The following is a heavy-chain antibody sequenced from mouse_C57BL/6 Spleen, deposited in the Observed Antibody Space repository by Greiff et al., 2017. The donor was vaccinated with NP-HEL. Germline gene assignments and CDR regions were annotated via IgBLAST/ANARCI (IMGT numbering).Heavy chain of an antibody. D-gene: IGHD2-2*01. CDR3: ARGAVYYGYDVGFDY. J-gene: IGHJ2*01. CDR1: GYTFTSYW. Sequence: QVQLQHPGAELVRPGSSVKLSCKASGYTFTSYWMDWVKQRPGQGLEWIGNIYPSDSETHYNQKFKDKATLTVDKSSSTAYMQLSSLTSEDSAVYYCARGAVYYGYDVGFDYWGQGTTLTVSS. V-gene: IGHV1-61*01. CDR2: IYPSDSET.